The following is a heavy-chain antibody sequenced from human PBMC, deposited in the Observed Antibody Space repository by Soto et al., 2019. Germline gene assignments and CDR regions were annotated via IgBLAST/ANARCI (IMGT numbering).Heavy chain of an antibody. V-gene: IGHV3-9*01. CDR2: ISWNSGSI. CDR3: AKAASISPRYYYYMDV. J-gene: IGHJ6*04. Sequence: DVHLVESGGGLVQPGRSLRLSCAASGFIFEDYAMYWVRQAPGKGLEWVASISWNSGSIGYADAVKGRCTIYRNNAKNSLNLQVNNLTPDDTAVYYCAKAASISPRYYYYMDVWGKGTTVILSS. CDR1: GFIFEDYA. D-gene: IGHD3-16*01.